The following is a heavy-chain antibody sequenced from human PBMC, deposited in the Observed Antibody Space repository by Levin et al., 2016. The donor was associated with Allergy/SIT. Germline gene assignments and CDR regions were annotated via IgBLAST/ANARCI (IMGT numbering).Heavy chain of an antibody. CDR1: GYTFTGYY. V-gene: IGHV1-2*02. CDR2: INPNSGGT. CDR3: ARGLGRITIFGVVTRPYFDY. J-gene: IGHJ4*02. D-gene: IGHD3-3*01. Sequence: ASVKVSCKASGYTFTGYYMHWVRQAPGQGLEWMGWINPNSGGTNYAQKFQGRVTMTRDTSISTAYMELSRLRSDDTAVYYCARGLGRITIFGVVTRPYFDYWGQGTLVTVSS.